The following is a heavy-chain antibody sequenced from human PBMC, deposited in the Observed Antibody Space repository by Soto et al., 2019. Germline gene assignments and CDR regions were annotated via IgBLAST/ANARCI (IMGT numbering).Heavy chain of an antibody. CDR1: GGSISSYY. J-gene: IGHJ5*02. V-gene: IGHV4-59*01. CDR2: IYYSGST. Sequence: NPSETLSLTCTVSGGSISSYYWSWIRQPPGKGLEWIGYIYYSGSTNYNPSLKSRVTISVDTSKNQFSLKLSSVTAADTAVYYCARVETGTGIVLGWFDPWGQGTLVTVSS. CDR3: ARVETGTGIVLGWFDP. D-gene: IGHD1-1*01.